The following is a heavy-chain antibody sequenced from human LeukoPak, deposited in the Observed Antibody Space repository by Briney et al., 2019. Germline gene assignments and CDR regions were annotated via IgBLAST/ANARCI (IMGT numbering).Heavy chain of an antibody. CDR2: ISGSGDST. D-gene: IGHD6-25*01. V-gene: IGHV3-23*01. CDR1: GFTFSNYA. J-gene: IGHJ3*02. Sequence: GGSLRLSCAASGFTFSNYAMSWVRQAPGKGLEWVSDISGSGDSTNYADSVKGRFTISRENAKNSLYLQMNSLRAGDTAVYYCARAARGAFDIWGQGTMVTVSS. CDR3: ARAARGAFDI.